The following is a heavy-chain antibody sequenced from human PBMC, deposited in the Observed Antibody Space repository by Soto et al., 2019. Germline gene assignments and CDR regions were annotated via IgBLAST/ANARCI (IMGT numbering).Heavy chain of an antibody. V-gene: IGHV4-30-4*02. CDR1: RVSISSSDYY. D-gene: IGHD3-9*01. CDR2: IYYSGST. Sequence: SDTLSLTCTLPRVSISSSDYYWSWIRQPPGKGMGWIGYIYYSGSTYYNPSLKSRVTISVDTSKNKFSLKLSSVTAADTAVYYCARVGTYYDILTGSYNWFDPWGQGTLVTVS. J-gene: IGHJ5*02. CDR3: ARVGTYYDILTGSYNWFDP.